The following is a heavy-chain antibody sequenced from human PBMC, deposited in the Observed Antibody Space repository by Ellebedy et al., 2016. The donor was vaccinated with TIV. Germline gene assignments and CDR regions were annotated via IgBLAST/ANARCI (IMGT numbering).Heavy chain of an antibody. CDR3: ARDGVSTSPDAFDI. CDR2: ISYDGSNK. J-gene: IGHJ3*02. CDR1: GFTFSSYA. V-gene: IGHV3-30-3*01. D-gene: IGHD2-2*01. Sequence: GGSLRLSXAASGFTFSSYAMHWVRQAPGKGLEWVAVISYDGSNKYYADSVKGRFTISRDNSKNTLYLQMNSLRAEDTAVYYCARDGVSTSPDAFDIWGQGTMVTVSS.